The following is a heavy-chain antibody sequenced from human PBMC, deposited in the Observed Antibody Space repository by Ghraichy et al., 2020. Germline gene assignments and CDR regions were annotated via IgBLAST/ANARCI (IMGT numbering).Heavy chain of an antibody. Sequence: SQTLSLTCTVSGGSISRYYLSWIRQSPGKGLEWIGRIYYSGTTNYSPTLKSRVTISIDTSKNQLSLKLNSVTAADTAVYYCAADGYDFGWNYYWGQGTLVTVSS. CDR1: GGSISRYY. CDR3: AADGYDFGWNYY. V-gene: IGHV4-59*01. D-gene: IGHD1-7*01. J-gene: IGHJ4*02. CDR2: IYYSGTT.